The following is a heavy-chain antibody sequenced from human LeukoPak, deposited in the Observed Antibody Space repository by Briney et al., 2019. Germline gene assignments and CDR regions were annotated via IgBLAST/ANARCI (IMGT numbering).Heavy chain of an antibody. V-gene: IGHV4-59*01. Sequence: SETLSLTCTVSGGSISSYYWSWIRQPPGKGLEWIGYIYYSGSTNYNPSLKSRVTMSVDTSKNQFSLKLSSVTAADTAVYYCARLKYYYDSSGYRAEYFQHWGQGTLVTVSS. J-gene: IGHJ1*01. CDR1: GGSISSYY. CDR2: IYYSGST. CDR3: ARLKYYYDSSGYRAEYFQH. D-gene: IGHD3-22*01.